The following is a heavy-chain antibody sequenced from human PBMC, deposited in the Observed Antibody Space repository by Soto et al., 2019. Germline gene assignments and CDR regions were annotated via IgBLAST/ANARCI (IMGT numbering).Heavy chain of an antibody. V-gene: IGHV1-18*01. CDR2: ISAYNGNT. J-gene: IGHJ6*02. D-gene: IGHD5-18*01. Sequence: VKVSCKASGYTFTSYGISWVRQAPGQGLEWMGWISAYNGNTNYAQKLQGRVTMTTDTSTSTAYMELRSLRSDDTAVYYCERDRDRYKTHWYGMDLWGQGTTVTVSS. CDR3: ERDRDRYKTHWYGMDL. CDR1: GYTFTSYG.